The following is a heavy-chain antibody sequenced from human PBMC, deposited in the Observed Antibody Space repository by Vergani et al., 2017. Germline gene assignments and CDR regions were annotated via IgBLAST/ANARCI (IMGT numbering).Heavy chain of an antibody. Sequence: QVQLQESGPGLVKPSETLSLTCTVSGCSISSYYWSWIRQPPGKGLEWIGYIYYSGSTNYNPSLKSRVTISVDTSKNQFSLKLSSVTAADTAVYYCAREGLYYDYVWGSYRPDAFDIWSQGTMVTVSS. D-gene: IGHD3-16*02. CDR2: IYYSGST. V-gene: IGHV4-59*01. CDR1: GCSISSYY. CDR3: AREGLYYDYVWGSYRPDAFDI. J-gene: IGHJ3*02.